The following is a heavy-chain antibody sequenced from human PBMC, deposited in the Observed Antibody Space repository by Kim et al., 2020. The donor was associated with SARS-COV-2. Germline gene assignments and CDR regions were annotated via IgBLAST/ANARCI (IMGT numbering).Heavy chain of an antibody. CDR3: ATFIVVVPAAIWGDKNQKDY. V-gene: IGHV3-11*06. CDR1: GFTFSDYY. J-gene: IGHJ4*02. D-gene: IGHD2-2*01. Sequence: GGSLRLSCAASGFTFSDYYMSWIRQAPGKGLEWVSYISSSSSYTNYADSVKGRFTISRDNAKNSLYLQMNSLRAEDTAVYYCATFIVVVPAAIWGDKNQKDYWGQGTLVTVSS. CDR2: ISSSSSYT.